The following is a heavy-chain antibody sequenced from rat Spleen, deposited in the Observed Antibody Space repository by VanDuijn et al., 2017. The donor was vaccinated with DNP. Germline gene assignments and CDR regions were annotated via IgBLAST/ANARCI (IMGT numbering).Heavy chain of an antibody. J-gene: IGHJ2*01. V-gene: IGHV4-2*01. CDR1: GFNFNDYW. CDR2: INKDSSTI. Sequence: EVKFVESGGGLVQPGRSLKLSCAASGFNFNDYWMGWVRQAPGKGLEWIGQINKDSSTITYIPSLKDKFTISRDNVQNTLSLQMSRLGSEDTAIYYCVRESFGVDYWGHGVMVTVSS. D-gene: IGHD4-3*01. CDR3: VRESFGVDY.